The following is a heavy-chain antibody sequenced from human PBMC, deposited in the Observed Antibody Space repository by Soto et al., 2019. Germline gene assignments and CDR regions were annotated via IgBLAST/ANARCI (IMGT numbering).Heavy chain of an antibody. V-gene: IGHV5-51*01. CDR1: GYRFTNFW. Sequence: GESLKICCKASGYRFTNFWSGWVRQVPGKGLEWLVIIYPGDSDTRYSRSFQGQVTMSADKSINSAYLQWSSLKASDTAMYYCARPTVTNDVFDIWGQGTMVTVSS. J-gene: IGHJ3*02. D-gene: IGHD4-17*01. CDR3: ARPTVTNDVFDI. CDR2: IYPGDSDT.